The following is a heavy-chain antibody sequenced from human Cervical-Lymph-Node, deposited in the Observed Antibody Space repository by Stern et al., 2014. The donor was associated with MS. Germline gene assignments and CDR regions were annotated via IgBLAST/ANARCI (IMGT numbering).Heavy chain of an antibody. J-gene: IGHJ6*02. D-gene: IGHD6-19*01. CDR3: AREVAGHRLGMMDV. Sequence: QVQLVQSGAEVKKPGTSVKVSCKASEYTFTSYYMHWVRQAPGHGLEWMGIINPSGGSTSYAQKFQGRVTMTRDTSTSTVYMDLRSLRSEDTAVYYCAREVAGHRLGMMDVWGQGTTVTVSS. CDR1: EYTFTSYY. V-gene: IGHV1-46*01. CDR2: INPSGGST.